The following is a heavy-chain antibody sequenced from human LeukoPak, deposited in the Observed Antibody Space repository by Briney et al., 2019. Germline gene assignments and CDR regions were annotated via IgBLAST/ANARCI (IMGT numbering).Heavy chain of an antibody. CDR1: GYTFTGYY. CDR3: ARDLGYCSGGSCYSGFGYYDY. D-gene: IGHD2-15*01. CDR2: INPNSGGT. V-gene: IGHV1-2*02. J-gene: IGHJ4*02. Sequence: ASVKVSCKASGYTFTGYYMHWVRQAPGQGLEWMGWINPNSGGTNYAQKFQGRVTMTRDTSLSTAYMELSRLRSDDTAVYYCARDLGYCSGGSCYSGFGYYDYWGQGTLVTVSS.